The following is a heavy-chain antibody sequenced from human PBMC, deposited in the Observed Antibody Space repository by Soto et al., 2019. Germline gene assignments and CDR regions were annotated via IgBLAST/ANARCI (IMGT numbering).Heavy chain of an antibody. CDR2: INHSGST. D-gene: IGHD3-9*01. CDR3: ARVIRYFDWSPYRRFFRFDP. J-gene: IGHJ5*02. Sequence: SETLSLTCAVYGGSFSGYYWSWIRQPPGKGLEWIGEINHSGSTNYNPSLKSRVTISVDTSKNQFSLKLSSVTAADTAVYYCARVIRYFDWSPYRRFFRFDPWGQGTLVTVSS. CDR1: GGSFSGYY. V-gene: IGHV4-34*01.